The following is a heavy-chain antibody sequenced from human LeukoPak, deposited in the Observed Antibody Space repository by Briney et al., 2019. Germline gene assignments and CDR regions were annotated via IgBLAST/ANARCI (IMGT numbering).Heavy chain of an antibody. Sequence: GGSLRLPCAASGFTVSTNYMSWVRQAPGKGLEWISVIYGGGSTYYADSVKGRFTISRDNSKNTLYLQMNSLRAEDTAVYYCARAVRGGADTYWGQGTLVAVSS. CDR1: GFTVSTNY. V-gene: IGHV3-66*01. J-gene: IGHJ4*02. CDR2: IYGGGST. D-gene: IGHD3-10*02. CDR3: ARAVRGGADTY.